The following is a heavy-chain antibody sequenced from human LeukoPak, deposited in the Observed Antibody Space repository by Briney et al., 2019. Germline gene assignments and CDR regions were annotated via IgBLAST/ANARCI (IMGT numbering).Heavy chain of an antibody. J-gene: IGHJ4*02. Sequence: QAGGSLRLSCAASGITVSTNHMTWVRQAPGKGLEWVSIIYSGGNTYYADSVKGRFTISRDNSKNTLYLQMNSLRPEDTAVYYCARGRASDYGGQGTLVTVSS. CDR2: IYSGGNT. CDR1: GITVSTNH. D-gene: IGHD3-10*01. V-gene: IGHV3-66*02. CDR3: ARGRASDY.